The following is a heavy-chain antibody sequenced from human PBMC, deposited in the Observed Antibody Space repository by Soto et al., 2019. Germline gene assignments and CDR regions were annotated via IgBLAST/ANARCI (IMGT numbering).Heavy chain of an antibody. Sequence: QVQLVQSGAEVKKPGSSVKVSCKASGGTFSSYAISWVRQAPGQGLEWMGGIIPIFGTANYAQKFQGRVTITADEATRTAYMELSSLRSEDTAVYYCAREENCISTSCDVYYYYGMDVWGQGTTVTVSS. CDR3: AREENCISTSCDVYYYYGMDV. CDR1: GGTFSSYA. CDR2: IIPIFGTA. J-gene: IGHJ6*02. V-gene: IGHV1-69*12. D-gene: IGHD2-2*01.